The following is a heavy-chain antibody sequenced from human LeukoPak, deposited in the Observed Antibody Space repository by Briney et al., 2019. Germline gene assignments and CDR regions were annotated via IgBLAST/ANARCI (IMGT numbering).Heavy chain of an antibody. CDR2: INTNTGNP. Sequence: ASVKVSCKASGYTFTSNALGWVRQAPGQGLEWMGWINTNTGNPTYAQGFTGRFVFSLDTSDNAAYLQISSLQAEDTAVYSCASFFCTSALCYYLDYWGQGTLVTVSS. D-gene: IGHD2-8*01. CDR1: GYTFTSNA. CDR3: ASFFCTSALCYYLDY. V-gene: IGHV7-4-1*02. J-gene: IGHJ4*02.